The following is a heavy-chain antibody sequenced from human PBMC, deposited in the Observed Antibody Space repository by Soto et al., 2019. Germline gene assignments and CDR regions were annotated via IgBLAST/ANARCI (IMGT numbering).Heavy chain of an antibody. D-gene: IGHD4-17*01. CDR1: GYTFTSYD. V-gene: IGHV1-8*01. Sequence: QVQLVQSGAEVKKPGASVKLSCKASGYTFTSYDITWVRQATGQGLEWMGWMNPNSGNTGCAQKFKGRXTXTXXTSISTAYMELSSLRSEDTAVYYCAREDYGGRPGYWGQGTLVTVSS. CDR2: MNPNSGNT. CDR3: AREDYGGRPGY. J-gene: IGHJ4*02.